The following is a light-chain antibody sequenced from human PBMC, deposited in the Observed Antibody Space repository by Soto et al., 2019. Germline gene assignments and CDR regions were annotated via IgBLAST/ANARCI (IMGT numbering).Light chain of an antibody. V-gene: IGKV1-27*01. CDR1: QGISNY. J-gene: IGKJ3*01. CDR2: AAS. CDR3: ETYNSAPFT. Sequence: DIQMTQSPSSLSASVGDRVTITCRASQGISNYLAWYQQKPGKVPKLLIYAASTLQSGVPSRFSGSGSGTDFTLTISSLQPEAVATYYCETYNSAPFTFGPRTKVYIK.